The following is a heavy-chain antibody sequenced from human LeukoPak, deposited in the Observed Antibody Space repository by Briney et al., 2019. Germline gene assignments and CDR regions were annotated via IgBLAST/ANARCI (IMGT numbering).Heavy chain of an antibody. V-gene: IGHV3-74*01. D-gene: IGHD1-26*01. CDR1: EFTFNNYW. CDR3: ASHSTFVGGATESIDY. CDR2: INSDGSHT. J-gene: IGHJ4*02. Sequence: GGSLRLSCAASEFTFNNYWKRWVRQAPGKGLVWVSRINSDGSHTDYADSVKGRFTISRDNAKNTLYLQMNSLRAEDTAVYYCASHSTFVGGATESIDYWGQGTLVTVSS.